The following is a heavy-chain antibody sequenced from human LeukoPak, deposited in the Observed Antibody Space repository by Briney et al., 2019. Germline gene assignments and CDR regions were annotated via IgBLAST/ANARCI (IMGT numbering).Heavy chain of an antibody. CDR3: ARVRSGSYLHGY. J-gene: IGHJ4*02. D-gene: IGHD1-26*01. Sequence: PVKVSCKASGRTFSSYAISWVRQAAGHGLECRGRIIPILGIANYAQKYQRRVTITADKSTSTAYMELSSLRSEDTAVYYCARVRSGSYLHGYWGQGTLVTVSS. V-gene: IGHV1-69*04. CDR1: GRTFSSYA. CDR2: IIPILGIA.